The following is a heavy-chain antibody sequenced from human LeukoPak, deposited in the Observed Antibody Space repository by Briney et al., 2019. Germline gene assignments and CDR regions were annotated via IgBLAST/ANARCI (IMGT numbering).Heavy chain of an antibody. V-gene: IGHV3-21*01. CDR3: AKKTSGPFGYYFDY. CDR2: ITSSSIYT. Sequence: GGSLRLSCAASGFTFSTYNMNWVRQAPGKGLEWVSSITSSSIYTFYADSVKGRFTISRDNSKNTLYLQMNSLRAEDTAVYYCAKKTSGPFGYYFDYWGQGTLVTVSS. J-gene: IGHJ4*02. CDR1: GFTFSTYN. D-gene: IGHD1-14*01.